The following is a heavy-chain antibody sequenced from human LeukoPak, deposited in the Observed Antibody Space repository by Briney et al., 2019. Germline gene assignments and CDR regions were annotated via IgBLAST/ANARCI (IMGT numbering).Heavy chain of an antibody. V-gene: IGHV3-21*01. CDR2: ISSSSSYI. Sequence: PGGSLRLSCAASGFTFSNAWMNWVRQAPGKGLEWVSSISSSSSYIYYADSVKGRFTISRDNAKNSLYLQMNSLRAEDTAVYYCARDKQQLVLSYYYGMDVWGQGTTVTVSS. CDR1: GFTFSNAW. D-gene: IGHD6-13*01. CDR3: ARDKQQLVLSYYYGMDV. J-gene: IGHJ6*02.